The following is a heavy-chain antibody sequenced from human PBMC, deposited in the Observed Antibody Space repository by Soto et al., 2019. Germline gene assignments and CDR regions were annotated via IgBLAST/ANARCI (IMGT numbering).Heavy chain of an antibody. D-gene: IGHD2-2*01. Sequence: QVQLVESGGGVVQPGRSLRLSCAASGFTFSSYGMHWVRQAPGKGLEWVAVIWYDGSNKYYADSVKGRFTISRDNSQTTLYLQMNSLRAEDTAVYYCARSVIVVPAVSPYGMDVWGQGTTVTVSS. CDR2: IWYDGSNK. CDR1: GFTFSSYG. J-gene: IGHJ6*02. CDR3: ARSVIVVPAVSPYGMDV. V-gene: IGHV3-33*01.